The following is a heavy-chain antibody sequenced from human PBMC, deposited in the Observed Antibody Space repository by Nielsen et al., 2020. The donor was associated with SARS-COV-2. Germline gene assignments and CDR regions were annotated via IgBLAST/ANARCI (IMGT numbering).Heavy chain of an antibody. CDR3: AKEGSNGNYYAWLDY. CDR2: ISGSGGST. Sequence: GESLKISCAASGFTFSSYAMSWVRQAPGKGLEWVSAISGSGGSTYYADSVKGRFTISRDDSKNTLFLQMNSLRAEDTAVYYCAKEGSNGNYYAWLDYWGQGTLVTVSS. V-gene: IGHV3-23*01. CDR1: GFTFSSYA. D-gene: IGHD1-26*01. J-gene: IGHJ4*02.